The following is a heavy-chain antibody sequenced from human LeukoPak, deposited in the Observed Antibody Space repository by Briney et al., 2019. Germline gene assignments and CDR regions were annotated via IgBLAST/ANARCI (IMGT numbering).Heavy chain of an antibody. CDR3: ARGGYSSSSFARY. J-gene: IGHJ4*02. CDR2: IYYSGST. CDR1: DGSISGYY. D-gene: IGHD6-6*01. Sequence: SETLSLTCTVSDGSISGYYWSWIRQPPGKGLEWIGYIYYSGSTDYNPSLKSRVTISVDTSKNQFSLKLSSVTAADTAVYYCARGGYSSSSFARYWGQGTLVTVSS. V-gene: IGHV4-59*12.